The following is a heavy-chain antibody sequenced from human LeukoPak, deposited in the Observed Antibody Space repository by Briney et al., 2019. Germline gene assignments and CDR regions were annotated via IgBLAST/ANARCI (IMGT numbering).Heavy chain of an antibody. Sequence: GGSLPHFCSASGFNYHYYAVHWVRQVPGKGLAWVSSISAGGDNPYYADIVKSRFTISRDNSNNTLFLQMNSLIAEDTAIYYCAKDSQYDCVWGSYHYTGYYYMDVWGKGTTVTVSS. J-gene: IGHJ6*03. CDR1: GFNYHYYA. D-gene: IGHD3-16*02. CDR2: ISAGGDNP. CDR3: AKDSQYDCVWGSYHYTGYYYMDV. V-gene: IGHV3-23*01.